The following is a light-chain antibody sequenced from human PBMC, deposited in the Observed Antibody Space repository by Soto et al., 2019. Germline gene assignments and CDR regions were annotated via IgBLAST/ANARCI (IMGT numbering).Light chain of an antibody. CDR1: SGHTSYI. V-gene: IGLV4-60*02. CDR3: ETWDSNILV. CDR2: LDISGSY. J-gene: IGLJ2*01. Sequence: QPVLTQSSSASASLGSSVKLTCTLSSGHTSYIIAWHQQQPGKAPRYLMKLDISGSYNKGSGVPDRFSGSSSGADRYLTISHLPFGDGADYCETWDSNILVFGGGTQPTVL.